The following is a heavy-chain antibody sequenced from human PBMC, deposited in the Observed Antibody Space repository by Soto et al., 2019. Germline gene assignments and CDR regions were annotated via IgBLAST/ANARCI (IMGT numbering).Heavy chain of an antibody. Sequence: QVQLVESGGGVVQPGRSLRLSCAASGFTFSSYGMHWVRQAPGKGLEWVAVIWHDGSNKYYADSVKGRFTISRDNSKNTLYLQMNSLRAEDTAVYYCAMTYSISFLADYWGQGNLVTVSS. J-gene: IGHJ4*02. D-gene: IGHD6-6*01. CDR1: GFTFSSYG. V-gene: IGHV3-33*01. CDR3: AMTYSISFLADY. CDR2: IWHDGSNK.